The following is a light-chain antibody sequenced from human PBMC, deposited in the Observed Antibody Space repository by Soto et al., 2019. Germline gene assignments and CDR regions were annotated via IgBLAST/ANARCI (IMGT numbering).Light chain of an antibody. CDR1: QSVSSSY. CDR3: QQYGSSTIT. Sequence: EIVLTQSPGTLSLSPGERATLSCRASQSVSSSYLAWYQQKPGQAPRLLIYGASSRATGIPDRFSGSGSGTDFTLNISRLEPEDLAVYYCQQYGSSTITFGQGTRLEIK. CDR2: GAS. V-gene: IGKV3-20*01. J-gene: IGKJ5*01.